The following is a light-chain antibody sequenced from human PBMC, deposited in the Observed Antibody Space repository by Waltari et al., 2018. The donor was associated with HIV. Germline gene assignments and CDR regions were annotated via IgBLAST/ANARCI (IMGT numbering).Light chain of an antibody. CDR1: SSDVGGYNY. CDR2: EVT. Sequence: QSALTQPASVSGSPGQSITISCTGTSSDVGGYNYVSWYQQPPGKAPKVMIYEVTNRPSGVSNRFSGSKSGNTASLTISGLQAEDEADYYCSSYTSSNTVVFGGGTKLTVL. CDR3: SSYTSSNTVV. V-gene: IGLV2-14*01. J-gene: IGLJ2*01.